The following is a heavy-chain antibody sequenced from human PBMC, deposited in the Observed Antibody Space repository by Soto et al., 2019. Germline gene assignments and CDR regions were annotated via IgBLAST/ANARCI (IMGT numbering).Heavy chain of an antibody. CDR2: ITNDSSYT. D-gene: IGHD2-15*01. V-gene: IGHV3-11*06. Sequence: GGSLRLSCAASGFTFSDYYMSWIRQAPGKGLEWVSYITNDSSYTYYADSVKGRFTISRDNSKNTVYLQMNSLRPDDTAVYYCTRDRSLTVVVAGYWGLGTLVTAPQ. J-gene: IGHJ4*02. CDR1: GFTFSDYY. CDR3: TRDRSLTVVVAGY.